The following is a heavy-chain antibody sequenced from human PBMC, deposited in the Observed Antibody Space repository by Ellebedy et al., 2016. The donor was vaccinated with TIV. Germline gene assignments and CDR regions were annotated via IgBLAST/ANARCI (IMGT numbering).Heavy chain of an antibody. J-gene: IGHJ4*02. CDR1: GFTFSSYA. V-gene: IGHV3-23*01. CDR2: ITASGGST. CDR3: ARVSRDGYNWAFDY. Sequence: GGSLRLSCAASGFTFSSYAMSWVRQAPGKGLEWVSTITASGGSTYHAESVKGRFTISRDNSKNPLFLQMSSLRAEDTAVYYCARVSRDGYNWAFDYWGQGTLVTVSS. D-gene: IGHD5-24*01.